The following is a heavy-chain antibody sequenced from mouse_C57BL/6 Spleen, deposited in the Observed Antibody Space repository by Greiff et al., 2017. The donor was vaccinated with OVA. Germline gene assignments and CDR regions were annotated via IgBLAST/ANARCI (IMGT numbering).Heavy chain of an antibody. Sequence: EVQGVESGGGLVKPGGSLKLSCAASGFTFSSYAMSWVRQTPEKRLEWVATISDGGSYTYYPDNVKGRFTISRDNAKNNLYLQMSHLKSEDTAMYYCARDRGLTGHFDYWGQGTTLTVSS. J-gene: IGHJ2*01. D-gene: IGHD4-1*01. CDR1: GFTFSSYA. CDR3: ARDRGLTGHFDY. CDR2: ISDGGSYT. V-gene: IGHV5-4*01.